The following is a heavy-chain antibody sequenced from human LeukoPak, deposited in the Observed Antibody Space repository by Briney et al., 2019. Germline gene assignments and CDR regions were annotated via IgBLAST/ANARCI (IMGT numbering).Heavy chain of an antibody. J-gene: IGHJ4*02. D-gene: IGHD2-15*01. V-gene: IGHV5-51*01. CDR2: IYPGDSDT. CDR3: ARLPTDIVVVVAADY. Sequence: GESLKISCKGSGYSFTSYWIGWVRQMPGKGLEWMGIIYPGDSDTRYSPSFQGQVTISANKSISTAYLQWSSLKASDTAMYYCARLPTDIVVVVAADYWGQGTLVTVSS. CDR1: GYSFTSYW.